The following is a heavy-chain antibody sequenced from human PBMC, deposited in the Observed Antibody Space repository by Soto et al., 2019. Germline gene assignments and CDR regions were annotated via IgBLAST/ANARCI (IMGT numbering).Heavy chain of an antibody. J-gene: IGHJ4*02. CDR2: ISTSGRDT. CDR3: ARWLEVLTTSDS. D-gene: IGHD3-22*01. CDR1: GFNFSDYY. Sequence: AGGSLRLSCAASGFNFSDYYMTWIRQAPGKGLEWLSYISTSGRDTEYADSVKGRFLISRDNAKRSLYLQMNSLRVEDTAVYYCARWLEVLTTSDSWGQGTLVTVSS. V-gene: IGHV3-11*06.